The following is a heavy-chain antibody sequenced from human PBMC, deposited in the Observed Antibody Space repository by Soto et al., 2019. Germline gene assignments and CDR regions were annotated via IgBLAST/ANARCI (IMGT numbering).Heavy chain of an antibody. J-gene: IGHJ3*02. V-gene: IGHV4-30-4*01. D-gene: IGHD3-10*01. CDR3: DRYYGGNSDVFEI. Sequence: SETLSLTCIVSGGSISTGDNYWSWIRQPPGKGLEWIGYIYYSGTTYYNPSLKSRATISADTSKNQLSLKLSSVTAADTAVYYCDRYYGGNSDVFEIWGQGTTVTVS. CDR1: GGSISTGDNY. CDR2: IYYSGTT.